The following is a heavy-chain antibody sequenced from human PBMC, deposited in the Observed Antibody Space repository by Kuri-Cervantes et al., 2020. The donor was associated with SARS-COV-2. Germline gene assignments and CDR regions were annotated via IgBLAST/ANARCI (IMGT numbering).Heavy chain of an antibody. CDR3: ARDGGHGGQFDY. CDR2: ISITSGAI. J-gene: IGHJ4*02. CDR1: GFTLSSYH. V-gene: IGHV3-48*01. D-gene: IGHD4-23*01. Sequence: GGSLRLSCAASGFTLSSYHMSWVRQAPGKGPEWISYISITSGAIYYADSVKGRFTISRDNAKNSLYLQLNSLRANDTAVYYCARDGGHGGQFDYWGQGTQVTVSS.